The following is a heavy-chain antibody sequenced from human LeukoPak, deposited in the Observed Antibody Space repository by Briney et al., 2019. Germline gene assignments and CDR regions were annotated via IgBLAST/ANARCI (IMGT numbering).Heavy chain of an antibody. V-gene: IGHV1-18*01. Sequence: ASVKVSCKASGYTFTSYGISWVRQAPGQGLEWMGWISAYNGNTNYAQKLQGRVTMTRDMSTSTVYMELSSLRSEDTVVYYCARDNDFDYWGQGTLVTVSS. CDR3: ARDNDFDY. CDR2: ISAYNGNT. D-gene: IGHD2-8*01. J-gene: IGHJ4*02. CDR1: GYTFTSYG.